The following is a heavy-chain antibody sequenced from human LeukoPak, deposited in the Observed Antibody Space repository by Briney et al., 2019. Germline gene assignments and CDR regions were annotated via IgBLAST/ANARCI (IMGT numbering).Heavy chain of an antibody. Sequence: ASVKVSCKASGYTFTSYGISWVRQAPGQGLEWMGWISAYNGNTNYAQKFQGRVTMTTDTSTSTAYMELRSLRSDDTAVYYCARWEVPYYDILTGYGAWDYWGQGTLVTVSS. CDR3: ARWEVPYYDILTGYGAWDY. J-gene: IGHJ4*02. V-gene: IGHV1-18*01. D-gene: IGHD3-9*01. CDR2: ISAYNGNT. CDR1: GYTFTSYG.